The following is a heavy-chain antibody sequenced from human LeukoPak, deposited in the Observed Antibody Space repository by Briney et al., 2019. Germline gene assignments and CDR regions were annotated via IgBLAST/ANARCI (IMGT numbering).Heavy chain of an antibody. D-gene: IGHD3-22*01. CDR2: IWYDGSNK. Sequence: GGSLRLSCAASGFTFSSYGMHWVRQAPGKGLEWVEVIWYDGSNKYYADSVKGRFTISRDNSKNTLYLQMNSLRAEDTAVYYCAKDRDIYFDSSGYRQNDAFDIWGQGTMVTVSS. V-gene: IGHV3-33*06. CDR1: GFTFSSYG. J-gene: IGHJ3*02. CDR3: AKDRDIYFDSSGYRQNDAFDI.